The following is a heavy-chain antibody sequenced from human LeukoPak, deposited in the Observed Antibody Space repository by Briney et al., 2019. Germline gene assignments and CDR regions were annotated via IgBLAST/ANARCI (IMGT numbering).Heavy chain of an antibody. Sequence: GGSLRLSCAASGFTFSSYAMSWVRQAPAKGLEWVSAISGSGGSTYYADSVKGRFTISRDNSKNTLYLQMNSLRAEDTAVYYCAKGGCGGDCYSPGYWGQGTLVTVSS. CDR1: GFTFSSYA. D-gene: IGHD2-21*02. CDR3: AKGGCGGDCYSPGY. J-gene: IGHJ4*02. V-gene: IGHV3-23*01. CDR2: ISGSGGST.